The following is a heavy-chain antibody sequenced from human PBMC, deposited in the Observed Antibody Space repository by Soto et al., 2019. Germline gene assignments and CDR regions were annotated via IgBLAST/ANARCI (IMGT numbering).Heavy chain of an antibody. CDR1: GFTFSGSA. J-gene: IGHJ4*02. Sequence: GGSLRLSCAASGFTFSGSAMHWVRQASGKGLEWVGRIRSKANSYATAYAASVKGRFTISRDDSKNTAYLQMNSLKTEDTAVYYCTSPLRGYSYGYGDVGVDYWGQGTLVTVSS. CDR2: IRSKANSYAT. CDR3: TSPLRGYSYGYGDVGVDY. D-gene: IGHD5-18*01. V-gene: IGHV3-73*01.